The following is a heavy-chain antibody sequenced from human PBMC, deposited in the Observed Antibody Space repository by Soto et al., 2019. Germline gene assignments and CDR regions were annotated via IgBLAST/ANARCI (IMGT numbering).Heavy chain of an antibody. CDR2: THPADSDT. CDR1: GYSFTSNW. V-gene: IGHV5-51*01. J-gene: IGHJ6*02. Sequence: GESLKISCKGSGYSFTSNWIGWVRQMSGKGLEWMGITHPADSDTRYNPSFQGQVTISADKSISTAYLQWSSLKASDTAMYYCARLGSTSSYGLDVWGQGTTVTVPS. D-gene: IGHD2-2*01. CDR3: ARLGSTSSYGLDV.